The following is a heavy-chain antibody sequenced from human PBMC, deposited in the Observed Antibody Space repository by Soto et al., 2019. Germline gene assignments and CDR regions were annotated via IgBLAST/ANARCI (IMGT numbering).Heavy chain of an antibody. V-gene: IGHV3-21*01. CDR3: ARLRAIVTLSTYYYGMDV. CDR1: GFTFSSYS. J-gene: IGHJ6*02. D-gene: IGHD2-2*01. CDR2: ISSSSSYI. Sequence: GGSLRLSCAASGFTFSSYSMNWVRQAPGKGLEWVSSISSSSSYIYYADSVKGRFTISRDNAKNSLYLQMNSLRAEDAAVYYCARLRAIVTLSTYYYGMDVWGQGTTVTVSS.